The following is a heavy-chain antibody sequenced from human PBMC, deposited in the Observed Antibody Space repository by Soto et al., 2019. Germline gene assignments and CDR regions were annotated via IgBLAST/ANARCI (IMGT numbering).Heavy chain of an antibody. Sequence: SLRLSCAASGFTFSSYSMNWVRQAPGKGLEWVSSISSSSSYIYYADSVKGRFTISRDNAKNSLYLQMNGLRAEDTAVYYCARDGPLPVTFDYWGQGTLVTVSS. J-gene: IGHJ4*02. V-gene: IGHV3-21*01. CDR1: GFTFSSYS. CDR2: ISSSSSYI. CDR3: ARDGPLPVTFDY.